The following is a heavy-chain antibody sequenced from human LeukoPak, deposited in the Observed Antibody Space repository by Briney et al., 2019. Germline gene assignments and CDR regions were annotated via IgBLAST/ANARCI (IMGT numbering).Heavy chain of an antibody. Sequence: SETLSLTCIVSGGPISSYYWSWIRQPAGKGLEWIGRIYSSGRTNYNASLKSRVTMSVKTSKNRFSLKLSSVTAADTAVYYCARGGGIPDPDYYYYYYMDVWGKGTTVTVSS. D-gene: IGHD2-2*02. J-gene: IGHJ6*03. CDR1: GGPISSYY. CDR3: ARGGGIPDPDYYYYYYMDV. V-gene: IGHV4-4*07. CDR2: IYSSGRT.